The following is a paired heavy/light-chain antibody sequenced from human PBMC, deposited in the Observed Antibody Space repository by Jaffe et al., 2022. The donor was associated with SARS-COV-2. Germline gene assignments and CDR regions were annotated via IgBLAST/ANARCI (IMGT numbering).Light chain of an antibody. CDR3: QAWDSSTPVV. Sequence: SYELTQPPSVSVSPGQTASITCSGDKLGDKYACWYQQKPGQSPVLVIYQDSKRPSGIPERFSGSNSGNTATLTISGTQAMDEADYYCQAWDSSTPVVFGGGTKLTVL. J-gene: IGLJ2*01. V-gene: IGLV3-1*01. CDR2: QDS. CDR1: KLGDKY.
Heavy chain of an antibody. J-gene: IGHJ2*01. D-gene: IGHD3-22*01. Sequence: QVQLVESGGGLVKPGGSLRLSCAASGFTFSDYYMSWIRQAPGKGLEWVSYISSSGSTIYYADSVKGRFTISRDNAKNSLYLQMNSLRAEDTAVYYCARAYENPDYYDSSGYYNWYFDLWGRGTLVTVSS. CDR1: GFTFSDYY. CDR3: ARAYENPDYYDSSGYYNWYFDL. CDR2: ISSSGSTI. V-gene: IGHV3-11*01.